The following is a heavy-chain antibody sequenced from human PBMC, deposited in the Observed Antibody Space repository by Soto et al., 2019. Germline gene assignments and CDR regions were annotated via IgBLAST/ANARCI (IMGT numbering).Heavy chain of an antibody. CDR3: ARDGYYYDSSGY. V-gene: IGHV3-21*01. Sequence: GGSLRLSCSASGFTFRSYSMNWVRQAPGKGLEWVSSISSSSSYIYYADSVKGRFTISRDNAKNSLYLQMNSLRAEDTAVYYCARDGYYYDSSGYWGQGTLVTVSS. CDR2: ISSSSSYI. J-gene: IGHJ4*02. CDR1: GFTFRSYS. D-gene: IGHD3-22*01.